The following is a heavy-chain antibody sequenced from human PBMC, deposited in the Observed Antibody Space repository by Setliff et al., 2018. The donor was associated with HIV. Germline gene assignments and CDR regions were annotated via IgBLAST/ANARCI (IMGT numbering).Heavy chain of an antibody. CDR3: ATVSYYYDRNASLGVFDN. D-gene: IGHD3-22*01. J-gene: IGHJ4*02. Sequence: EASVKVSCKVSGYTLTEVSIHWVRRTPGTGLERMGGFDAEDGVPIYAPNFRGRLSVTEDTSTDSAYMDLSSLGSDDSAIYYCATVSYYYDRNASLGVFDNWGQGTLVTVSS. V-gene: IGHV1-24*01. CDR1: GYTLTEVS. CDR2: FDAEDGVP.